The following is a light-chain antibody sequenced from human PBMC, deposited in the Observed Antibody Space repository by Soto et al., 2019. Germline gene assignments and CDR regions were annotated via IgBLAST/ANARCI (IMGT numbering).Light chain of an antibody. CDR1: QSISSW. CDR3: PKYKRYPHT. CDR2: DAS. J-gene: IGKJ2*01. V-gene: IGKV1-5*01. Sequence: DIQMTQSPSTLSASVGDRVTITCRASQSISSWLAWYQQKPGKAPKLLIYDASSLESGVPSRFSGSGSGTEFTLTISSLQLDFFVTRQSPKYKRYPHT.